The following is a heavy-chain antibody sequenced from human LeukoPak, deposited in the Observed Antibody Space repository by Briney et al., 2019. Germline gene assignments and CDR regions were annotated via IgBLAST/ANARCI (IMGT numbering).Heavy chain of an antibody. CDR3: ARGQAGGDFDY. D-gene: IGHD3-16*01. CDR1: GFTFSSYA. CDR2: IKQDGSEK. V-gene: IGHV3-7*01. J-gene: IGHJ4*02. Sequence: GGSLRLSCAASGFTFSSYAMSWVRQAPGKGLEWVANIKQDGSEKNYVGSVRGRFTISRDNAKSSLYLQMNSLRAEDTAVYYCARGQAGGDFDYWGQGTLVTVSS.